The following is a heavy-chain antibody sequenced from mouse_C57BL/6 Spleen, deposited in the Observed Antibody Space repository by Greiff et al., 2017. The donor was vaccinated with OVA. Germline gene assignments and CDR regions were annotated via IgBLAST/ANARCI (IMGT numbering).Heavy chain of an antibody. J-gene: IGHJ2*01. D-gene: IGHD2-1*01. CDR3: ARWDGNYVHYFDY. V-gene: IGHV1-7*01. CDR1: GYTFTSYW. Sequence: QVQLKESGAELAKPGASVKLSCKASGYTFTSYWMHWVKQRPGQGLEWIGYINPSSGYTKYNQKFKDKATLTADKSSSTAYMQLSSLTYEDSAVYYCARWDGNYVHYFDYWGQGTTLTVSS. CDR2: INPSSGYT.